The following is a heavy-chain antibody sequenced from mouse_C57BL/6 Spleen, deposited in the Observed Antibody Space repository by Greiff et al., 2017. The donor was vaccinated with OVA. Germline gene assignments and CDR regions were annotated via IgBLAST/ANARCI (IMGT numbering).Heavy chain of an antibody. J-gene: IGHJ4*01. CDR3: ARLRDYGYDVGYAMDY. D-gene: IGHD2-2*01. CDR1: GYTFTDYN. V-gene: IGHV1-18*01. CDR2: INPNNGGT. Sequence: VQLQQSGPELVKPGASVKIPCKASGYTFTDYNMDWVKQSHGKSLEWIGDINPNNGGTIYNQKFKGKATLTVDKSSSTAYMELRSLTSEDTAVYYCARLRDYGYDVGYAMDYWGQGTSVTVSS.